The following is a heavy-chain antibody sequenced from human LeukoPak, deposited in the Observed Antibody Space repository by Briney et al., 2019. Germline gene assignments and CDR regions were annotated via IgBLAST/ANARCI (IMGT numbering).Heavy chain of an antibody. J-gene: IGHJ3*01. V-gene: IGHV3-23*01. CDR1: GFTFSSYA. D-gene: IGHD3-3*01. Sequence: GGSLRLSCAASGFTFSSYAMSWVRQAPGKGLEWVSAISGSGGSTYYADSVKGRFTISRDNSKNTLYLQMNSLRAEDTAVYYCARLSAAVHLGAFDVWGQGTMVTVSS. CDR3: ARLSAAVHLGAFDV. CDR2: ISGSGGST.